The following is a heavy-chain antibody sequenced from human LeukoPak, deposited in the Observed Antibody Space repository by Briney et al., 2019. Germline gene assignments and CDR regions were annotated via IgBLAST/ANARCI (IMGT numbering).Heavy chain of an antibody. CDR3: ARDVSIAVAEYYFDY. CDR2: IWYDGSNK. Sequence: PGGSLRLSCAASGFTFSSYGMHWVRQAPGKGLEWVAVIWYDGSNKYYADSVKGRFTISRDNSKNTLYLQMNSLRAEDTAVYYCARDVSIAVAEYYFDYWGQGTLDTVSS. V-gene: IGHV3-33*08. J-gene: IGHJ4*02. CDR1: GFTFSSYG. D-gene: IGHD6-19*01.